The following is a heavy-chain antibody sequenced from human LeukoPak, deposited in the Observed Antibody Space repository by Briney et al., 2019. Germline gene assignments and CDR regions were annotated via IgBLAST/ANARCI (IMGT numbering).Heavy chain of an antibody. CDR3: ARGGYNPLDAFDI. V-gene: IGHV1-46*01. CDR1: GYTFTSYY. CDR2: INPSGGST. J-gene: IGHJ3*02. D-gene: IGHD5-24*01. Sequence: ASVKVSCKASGYTFTSYYMHWVRQAPGQGLEWMGIINPSGGSTSYAQKFQGRVTMTRDTSTSTVYMELSSLRSQDTAVHYCARGGYNPLDAFDIWGQGTMVTVSS.